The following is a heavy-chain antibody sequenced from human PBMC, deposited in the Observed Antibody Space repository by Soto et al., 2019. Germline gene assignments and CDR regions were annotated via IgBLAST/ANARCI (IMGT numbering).Heavy chain of an antibody. Sequence: SQXPSLTFAISGAIVSSNSSSWNWIRHSLSRGLEWLGRTYYRSKWYNDYAVSVKSRITTNPDTSKNQFSLQLNSVTPEDTAVYYCARVGGKAAAGTPNWFDPWGQGTLVTVSS. CDR2: TYYRSKWYN. D-gene: IGHD6-13*01. CDR1: GAIVSSNSSS. J-gene: IGHJ5*02. CDR3: ARVGGKAAAGTPNWFDP. V-gene: IGHV6-1*01.